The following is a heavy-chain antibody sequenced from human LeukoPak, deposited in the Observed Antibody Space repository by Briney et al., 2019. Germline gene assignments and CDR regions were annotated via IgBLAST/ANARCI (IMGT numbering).Heavy chain of an antibody. J-gene: IGHJ6*02. V-gene: IGHV3-33*01. CDR1: GFTFSNYG. Sequence: GGSLRLSCAASGFTFSNYGMHWVRQAPGKGLEWVAAIWYDGSNKYYADSVKGRFTISRDNSKNTLYLQMNSLRAEDTAVYYCARDLKGSAGYLSYYYYGMDVWGQGTTVTVSS. D-gene: IGHD3-9*01. CDR2: IWYDGSNK. CDR3: ARDLKGSAGYLSYYYYGMDV.